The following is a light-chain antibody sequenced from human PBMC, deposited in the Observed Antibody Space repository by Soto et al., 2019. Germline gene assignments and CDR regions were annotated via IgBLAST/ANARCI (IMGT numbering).Light chain of an antibody. J-gene: IGLJ1*01. CDR1: SSDVGGYNY. CDR3: SSYKSSSPYV. V-gene: IGLV2-14*01. CDR2: DVS. Sequence: QSVLTQPASVSGSPGQSITISCTGTSSDVGGYNYVSWYQQHPGKAPKPMIYDVSNRPSGVSNRFSGSKSGNTASLTISGLQAEHEADYYCSSYKSSSPYVFGTGTKVTV.